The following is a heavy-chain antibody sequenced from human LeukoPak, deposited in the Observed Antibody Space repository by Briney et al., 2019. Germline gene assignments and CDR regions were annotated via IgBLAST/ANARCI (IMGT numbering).Heavy chain of an antibody. Sequence: GGSLRLSCAASGFTFTTYVMHWVRQAPGKGLDWVALIWDDGNNKYYADSVKGRFTISRDNSKNTLYLQMNGLRAEDTAVYYCARDNGEWRLNWFDHWGQGTLVTVSS. CDR3: ARDNGEWRLNWFDH. V-gene: IGHV3-33*01. CDR1: GFTFTTYV. D-gene: IGHD2-8*01. J-gene: IGHJ5*02. CDR2: IWDDGNNK.